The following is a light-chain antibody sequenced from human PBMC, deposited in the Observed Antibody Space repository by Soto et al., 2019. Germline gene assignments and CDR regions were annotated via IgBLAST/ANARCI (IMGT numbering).Light chain of an antibody. Sequence: DIQMTQSPSPLSASLGDRFTITCRASQSISSWLAWYQQKPGKAPKLLIYDASSLESGVPSRFSGSGSGTEFTLTISSLQPDDFATYYCQQYNSYPWTFGQGTKVDIK. CDR1: QSISSW. J-gene: IGKJ1*01. V-gene: IGKV1-5*01. CDR3: QQYNSYPWT. CDR2: DAS.